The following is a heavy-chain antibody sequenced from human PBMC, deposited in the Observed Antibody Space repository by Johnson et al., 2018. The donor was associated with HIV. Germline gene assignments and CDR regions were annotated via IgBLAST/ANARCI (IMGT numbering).Heavy chain of an antibody. D-gene: IGHD3-22*01. Sequence: VQLVESGGGVVRPGGSLRLSCAASGFTFDDYAMHWVRPATGKGLEWVSVISGSGGTTYYADSVKGRFSIARDNSKNTVYLQMNSLRPEDTAVYYCSSPWYYDMYAFDIWGQGTMVTVSS. CDR2: ISGSGGTT. CDR3: SSPWYYDMYAFDI. V-gene: IGHV3-23*04. J-gene: IGHJ3*02. CDR1: GFTFDDYA.